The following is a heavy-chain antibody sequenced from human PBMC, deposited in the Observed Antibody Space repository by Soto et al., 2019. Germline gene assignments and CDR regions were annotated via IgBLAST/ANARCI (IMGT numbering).Heavy chain of an antibody. CDR1: GYSFTSYW. V-gene: IGHV5-51*01. D-gene: IGHD2-2*01. CDR3: ARHNAYCSSTSCYQGVGFFHYYYYYMDV. J-gene: IGHJ6*03. Sequence: PGESLKISCKGSGYSFTSYWIGWVRQMPGKGLEWMGIIYPGDSDTRYSPSFQGQVTISADKSISTAYLQWSSLKASDTAMHYCARHNAYCSSTSCYQGVGFFHYYYYYMDVWGKGTTVTVSS. CDR2: IYPGDSDT.